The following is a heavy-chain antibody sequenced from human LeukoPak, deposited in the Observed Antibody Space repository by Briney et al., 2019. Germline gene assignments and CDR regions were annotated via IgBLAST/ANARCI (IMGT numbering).Heavy chain of an antibody. Sequence: RAGESLKISCKGSGYSFTNYWIGWVRQMPGKGLEWMGIIYPGDSETRYSPPFQGQVTISADKSISTAYLQWSSLKASDSAMYYCARQGPGYDILTGLPYYFDYWGQGTLVTVSS. V-gene: IGHV5-51*01. CDR1: GYSFTNYW. CDR3: ARQGPGYDILTGLPYYFDY. D-gene: IGHD3-9*01. J-gene: IGHJ4*02. CDR2: IYPGDSET.